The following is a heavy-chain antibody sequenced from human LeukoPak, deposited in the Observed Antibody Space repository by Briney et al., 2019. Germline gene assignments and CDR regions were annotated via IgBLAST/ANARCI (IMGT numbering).Heavy chain of an antibody. J-gene: IGHJ4*02. Sequence: PGGSLRLSCAASGFTFNSYWMNWVRQAPGKGLEWVANINQDGSEKYYVDSVKGRFTISRDNAKNSLYLQMNSLRVEGTAVYYCATLPYSSSWYEHFDYWGQGTLVTVSS. CDR3: ATLPYSSSWYEHFDY. V-gene: IGHV3-7*01. CDR1: GFTFNSYW. CDR2: INQDGSEK. D-gene: IGHD6-13*01.